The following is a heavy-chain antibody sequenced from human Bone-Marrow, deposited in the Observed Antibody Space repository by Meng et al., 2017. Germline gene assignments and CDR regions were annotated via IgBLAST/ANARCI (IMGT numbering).Heavy chain of an antibody. CDR3: ARARGIAVAEPWDY. CDR1: GASISSSHW. V-gene: IGHV4-4*02. CDR2: IYHDGST. Sequence: QVQLQESGPGLVKPSGTLSLTCAVSGASISSSHWWGWVRQPPGKGLEWIGEIYHDGSTNYTPSLKSRVTISVDKSKNQFSLKLSSVTAADTAVYYCARARGIAVAEPWDYWGQGTLVTVSS. J-gene: IGHJ4*02. D-gene: IGHD6-19*01.